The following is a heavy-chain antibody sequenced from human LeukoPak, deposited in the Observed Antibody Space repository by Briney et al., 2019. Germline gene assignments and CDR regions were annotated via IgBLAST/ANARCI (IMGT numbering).Heavy chain of an antibody. J-gene: IGHJ6*03. V-gene: IGHV3-74*01. CDR2: INSDGSST. CDR1: GFIFSSFA. Sequence: PGGSLRLSCAASGFIFSSFAMNWVRQAPGKGLVWVSRINSDGSSTSYADSVKGRFTISRDNAKNTLFLQMNSLRAEDTAVYYCARDHRGSGSRYYYYYMDVWGKGTTVTISS. D-gene: IGHD3-10*01. CDR3: ARDHRGSGSRYYYYYMDV.